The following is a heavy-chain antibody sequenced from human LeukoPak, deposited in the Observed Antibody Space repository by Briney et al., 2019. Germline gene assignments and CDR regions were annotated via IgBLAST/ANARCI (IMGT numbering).Heavy chain of an antibody. CDR3: ARAKGVPAAKRGFDP. CDR2: INHSGST. CDR1: GGSFSGYY. D-gene: IGHD2-2*01. V-gene: IGHV4-34*01. J-gene: IGHJ5*02. Sequence: SETLSLTCAVYGGSFSGYYWSWIRQPPGKGLEWIGEINHSGSTNYNPSLKSRVTISVDTSKNQFSLKLSSVTAGYTAVYYSARAKGVPAAKRGFDPWGQGTLVTVSS.